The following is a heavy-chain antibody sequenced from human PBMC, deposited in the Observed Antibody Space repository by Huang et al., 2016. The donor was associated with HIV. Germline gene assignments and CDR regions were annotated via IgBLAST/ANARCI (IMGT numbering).Heavy chain of an antibody. D-gene: IGHD3-3*01. V-gene: IGHV3-23*01. CDR2: IRGRGGNT. CDR1: GFSFNSYA. J-gene: IGHJ6*02. Sequence: EVQLLESGGGLVQPGGYLRLSCAASGFSFNSYAMSWVRQAPGEGLVWGASIRGRGGNTYYADSVNGRFTISRDNSKNTLFLQMSGLRSEDTAVYYCSRDDFWSGYSDYYGLDVWGQGTTVTVSS. CDR3: SRDDFWSGYSDYYGLDV.